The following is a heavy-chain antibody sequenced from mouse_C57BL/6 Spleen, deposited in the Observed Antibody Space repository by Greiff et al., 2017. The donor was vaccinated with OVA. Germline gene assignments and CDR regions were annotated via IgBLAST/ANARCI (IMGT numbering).Heavy chain of an antibody. D-gene: IGHD1-1*01. CDR2: IWTGGGT. CDR3: ASHYYGSSYDWFAY. J-gene: IGHJ3*01. V-gene: IGHV2-9-1*01. Sequence: VHLVESGPGLVAPSQSLSITCTVSGFSLTSYAISWVRQPPGKGLEWLGVIWTGGGTNYNSALKSRLSISKDNYTSQVFLKMNSLQTDDTARYYCASHYYGSSYDWFAYWGQGTLVTVSA. CDR1: GFSLTSYA.